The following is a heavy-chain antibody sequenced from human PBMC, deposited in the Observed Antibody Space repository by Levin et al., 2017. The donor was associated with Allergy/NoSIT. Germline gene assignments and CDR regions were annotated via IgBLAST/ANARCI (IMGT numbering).Heavy chain of an antibody. V-gene: IGHV1-2*02. J-gene: IGHJ4*02. CDR2: INPNSGGT. D-gene: IGHD1-26*01. CDR3: ATLGSLVGATGSDY. Sequence: ASVKVSCKASGYTFTGYYMHWVRQAPGQGLEWMGWINPNSGGTNYAQKFQGRVTMTRDTSISTAYMELSRLRSDDTAVYYCATLGSLVGATGSDYWGQGTLVTVSS. CDR1: GYTFTGYY.